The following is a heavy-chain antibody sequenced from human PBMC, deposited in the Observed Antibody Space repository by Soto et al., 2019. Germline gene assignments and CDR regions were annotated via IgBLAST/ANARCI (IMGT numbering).Heavy chain of an antibody. D-gene: IGHD3-22*01. Sequence: GGSLRLSCAAPGFSFSIHALHWIRQALGEGLEWVAVMSPNGDNQYYADSVKGRFTISRDTSKCTLSLQMTSLRPEDTAVYYCASGAAFYYDTSRYWGQGTLVTVSS. CDR1: GFSFSIHA. V-gene: IGHV3-30-3*01. CDR3: ASGAAFYYDTSRY. CDR2: MSPNGDNQ. J-gene: IGHJ4*02.